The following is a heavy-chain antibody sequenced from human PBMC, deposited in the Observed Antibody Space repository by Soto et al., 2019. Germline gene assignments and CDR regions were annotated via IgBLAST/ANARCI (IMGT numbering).Heavy chain of an antibody. J-gene: IGHJ2*01. D-gene: IGHD3-16*02. CDR1: GGSISSYY. CDR3: ARGVMITFGGVIADWYFDL. Sequence: SETLSLTCTVSGGSISSYYWSWIRQPPGKGLEWIGYIYYSGSTNYNPSLKSRVTISVDTSKNQFSLKLSSVTAADTAVYYCARGVMITFGGVIADWYFDLWGRGTLVTVSS. CDR2: IYYSGST. V-gene: IGHV4-59*01.